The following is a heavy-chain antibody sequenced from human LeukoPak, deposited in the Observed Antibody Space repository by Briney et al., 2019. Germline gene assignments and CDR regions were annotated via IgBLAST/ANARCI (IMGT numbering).Heavy chain of an antibody. CDR1: GFTFSSYA. CDR2: ISGSGGST. Sequence: GGSLRLPCAASGFTFSSYAMSWVRQAPGKGLEWVSAISGSGGSTYYADSVKGRFTISRDNSKNTLYLQMNSLRAEDTAVYYCAKDAAELLWFGESTTDYWGQGTLVTVSS. V-gene: IGHV3-23*01. CDR3: AKDAAELLWFGESTTDY. J-gene: IGHJ4*02. D-gene: IGHD3-10*01.